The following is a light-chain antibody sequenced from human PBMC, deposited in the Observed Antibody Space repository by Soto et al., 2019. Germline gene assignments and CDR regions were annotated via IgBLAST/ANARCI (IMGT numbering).Light chain of an antibody. CDR3: SSYTSSSTLEV. V-gene: IGLV2-14*01. CDR1: SSDVGGYNY. Sequence: QSALTQPASVSGSPGQSITISCTGTSSDVGGYNYVSWYQQHPGKAPKLMIYEVSNRPSGVSNRFSGSKSGNTDSLTISGLQAEDEADYYCSSYTSSSTLEVFGTGTKLTVL. J-gene: IGLJ1*01. CDR2: EVS.